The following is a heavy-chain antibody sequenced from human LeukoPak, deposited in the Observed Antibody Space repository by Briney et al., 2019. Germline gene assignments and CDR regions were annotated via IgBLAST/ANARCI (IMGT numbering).Heavy chain of an antibody. CDR3: ARGPNSNWSGLDF. V-gene: IGHV3-74*01. Sequence: GGSLRLSCTASGFSFSGHWMHWARQLPGKGLVWVSRISPTGCTTSYADSVKGRFTVSRDNAKNTLYLQVNNLRAEDTAVYYCARGPNSNWSGLDFWGQGTLLTVSS. D-gene: IGHD6-6*01. J-gene: IGHJ4*02. CDR2: ISPTGCTT. CDR1: GFSFSGHW.